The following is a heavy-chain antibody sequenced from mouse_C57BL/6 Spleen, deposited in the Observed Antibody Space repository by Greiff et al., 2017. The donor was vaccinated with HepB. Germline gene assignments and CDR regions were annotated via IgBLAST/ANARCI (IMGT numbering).Heavy chain of an antibody. CDR2: YPGSGNTY. CDR1: YTFTDYYM. D-gene: IGHD2-3*01. CDR3: RFGDGYYVNAMDY. J-gene: IGHJ4*01. V-gene: IGHV1-83*01. Sequence: VQLQQSGPELVKPGASVKMSCKASGYTFTDYYMHWVKQKPGKGLEWIGEIYPGSGNTYYNEKFKGKATLTADTSSSTAYMQHSSLTSEDSAVYFWARFGDGYYVNAMDYWGQGTSVTVSS.